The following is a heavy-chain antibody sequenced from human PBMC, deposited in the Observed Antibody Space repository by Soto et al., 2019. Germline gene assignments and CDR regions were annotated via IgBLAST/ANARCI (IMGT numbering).Heavy chain of an antibody. V-gene: IGHV4-39*01. CDR3: ARRVPHLVYFDY. CDR1: GGSISSSSYY. J-gene: IGHJ4*02. CDR2: IYYSGST. D-gene: IGHD3-3*01. Sequence: QLQLQESGPGLVKPSETLSLTCTVSGGSISSSSYYWGWIRQPPGKGLEWIGSIYYSGSTYYNPSLKSRVTISVDTSKNQFSLKLSSVTAADTAVYYCARRVPHLVYFDYWGQGTLVTVSS.